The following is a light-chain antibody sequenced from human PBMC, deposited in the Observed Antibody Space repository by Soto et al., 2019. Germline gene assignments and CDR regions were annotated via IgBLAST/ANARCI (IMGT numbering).Light chain of an antibody. V-gene: IGKV3-11*01. CDR2: DAS. CDR1: QSVSSY. Sequence: IVLTQSPATLSLSPGERATLSCRASQSVSSYLAWYQQKPGQAPRLLIYDASNRATGIPARFSGSGSRTDFTLTISSLEPEDFAVYYCQQRSNWYTFGQGTKLEIK. J-gene: IGKJ2*01. CDR3: QQRSNWYT.